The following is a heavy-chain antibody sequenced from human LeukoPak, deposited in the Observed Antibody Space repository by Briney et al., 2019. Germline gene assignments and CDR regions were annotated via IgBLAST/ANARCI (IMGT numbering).Heavy chain of an antibody. CDR3: ARYSSGYNDY. CDR1: GGSISSYY. CDR2: IYYSRST. J-gene: IGHJ4*02. Sequence: SETLSLTCTVSGGSISSYYWSCIRQPPGKGLEWIGYIYYSRSTNYNPSLKSRVTISVDTSKNQFSLKLSSVTAADTAVYYCARYSSGYNDYWGQGTLVTVSS. D-gene: IGHD3-10*01. V-gene: IGHV4-59*01.